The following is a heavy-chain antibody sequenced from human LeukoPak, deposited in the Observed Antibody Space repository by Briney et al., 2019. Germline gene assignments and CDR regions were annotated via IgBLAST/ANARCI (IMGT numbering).Heavy chain of an antibody. Sequence: ASVKVSCKASGYTFTSYYMHWVRQAPGQGLEWMGIINPSGGSTSYAQKFQGRVTMTTDTSTSTVYMELSSLESEDTALYYCARVSGLSYFDFLGQGTLVTVSS. D-gene: IGHD1-26*01. V-gene: IGHV1-46*01. CDR2: INPSGGST. CDR3: ARVSGLSYFDF. J-gene: IGHJ4*02. CDR1: GYTFTSYY.